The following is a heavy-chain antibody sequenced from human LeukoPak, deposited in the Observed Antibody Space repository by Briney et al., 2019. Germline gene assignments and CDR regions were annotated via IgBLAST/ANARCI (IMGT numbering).Heavy chain of an antibody. CDR2: IYYSGST. D-gene: IGHD3-10*01. J-gene: IGHJ4*02. CDR3: ARFGWFGEHIDY. V-gene: IGHV4-59*01. Sequence: PSETLSLTCTVSGGSISSYYWSWIRQPPGKGLEWIGYIYYSGSTNYNPSLKSRVTISVDTSKNQFSLKLSSVTAADTAVYYCARFGWFGEHIDYWGQGTLVTVSS. CDR1: GGSISSYY.